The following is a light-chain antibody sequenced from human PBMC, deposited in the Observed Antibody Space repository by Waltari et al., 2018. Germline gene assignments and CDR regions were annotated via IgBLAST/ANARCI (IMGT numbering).Light chain of an antibody. J-gene: IGKJ1*01. CDR1: QGISSY. CDR3: QQLNSAWT. CDR2: AAS. V-gene: IGKV1-9*01. Sequence: DIQLTQSPSFLSASVGDRVTITCRASQGISSYLAWYQQKPGKAPNLLIYAASTLQSGVPSRFSGSGSGTEFTLTIRSLQPEDFATYYCQQLNSAWTFGQGTKVEIK.